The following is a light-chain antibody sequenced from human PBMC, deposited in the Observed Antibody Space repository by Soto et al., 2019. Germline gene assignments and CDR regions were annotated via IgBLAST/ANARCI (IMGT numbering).Light chain of an antibody. J-gene: IGKJ3*01. V-gene: IGKV3-11*01. CDR2: DAS. Sequence: EVVLTQSPATLSLSPGERATLSCRASRSVSNYLAWYQQKPGQAPRLLIYDASNRATGIPVRFSGSGSGTDFTLTISSLEPEDFAVYYCQQRTNWVFTFGPGTRVDIK. CDR1: RSVSNY. CDR3: QQRTNWVFT.